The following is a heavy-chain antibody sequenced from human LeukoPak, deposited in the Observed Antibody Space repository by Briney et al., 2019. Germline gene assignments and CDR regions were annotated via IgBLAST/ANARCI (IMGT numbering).Heavy chain of an antibody. CDR2: IYSSGST. D-gene: IGHD6-25*01. CDR1: GVSITSSSYY. V-gene: IGHV4-39*01. CDR3: AKSGGYGLIDY. J-gene: IGHJ4*02. Sequence: SETLSLTCNVSGVSITSSSYYWGWIRQPPGKGLEWIGSIYSSGSTYYNSSLKSRVTISIDTSKNQVSLKMSSVTAADTAVYYCAKSGGYGLIDYWGQGTLVTVSA.